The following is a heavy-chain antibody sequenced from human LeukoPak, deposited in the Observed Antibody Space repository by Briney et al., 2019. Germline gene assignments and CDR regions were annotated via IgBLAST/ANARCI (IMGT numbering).Heavy chain of an antibody. V-gene: IGHV1-18*01. CDR3: ASQAVAGQYYYYGMDV. J-gene: IGHJ6*02. D-gene: IGHD6-19*01. CDR2: ISAYNGNT. CDR1: GYTFTSYG. Sequence: ASVKVSCKASGYTFTSYGISWVRQAPGQGLEWMGWISAYNGNTNYAQKLQGRVTMTTDTSTSTAYMELRSLRSDDTAVYYCASQAVAGQYYYYGMDVWGQGTTVTVSS.